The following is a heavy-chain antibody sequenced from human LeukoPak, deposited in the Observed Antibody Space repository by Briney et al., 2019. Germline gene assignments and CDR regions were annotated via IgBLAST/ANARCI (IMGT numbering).Heavy chain of an antibody. D-gene: IGHD4-17*01. CDR1: GGSISSSSYY. CDR3: ARDRHSDYGDYYFDY. Sequence: SETLSLTCTVSGGSISSSSYYWGWIRQPPGKGLEWIGSIYYSGSTYYNPSLKSRVTISVDKSKNQFSLKLSSVTAADTAVYYCARDRHSDYGDYYFDYWGQGTLVTVSS. J-gene: IGHJ4*02. V-gene: IGHV4-39*07. CDR2: IYYSGST.